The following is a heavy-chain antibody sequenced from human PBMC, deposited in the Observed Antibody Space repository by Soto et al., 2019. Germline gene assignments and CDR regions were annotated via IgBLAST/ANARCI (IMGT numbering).Heavy chain of an antibody. V-gene: IGHV4-34*01. CDR3: AGESHDILTGPPWVWYFDL. Sequence: QVQLQQWGAGPLRPLETLSLTCGVSGGSFSGYYWAWIRQSPGRGLEWIGEINDRGSINYNPSLKSRVSISVDTSKNHYSLNLWSVTAADTAVYYCAGESHDILTGPPWVWYFDLWVRGTLVTVSS. CDR1: GGSFSGYY. J-gene: IGHJ2*01. CDR2: INDRGSI. D-gene: IGHD3-9*01.